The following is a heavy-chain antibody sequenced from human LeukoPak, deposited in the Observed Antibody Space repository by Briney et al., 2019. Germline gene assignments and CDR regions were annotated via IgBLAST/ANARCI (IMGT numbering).Heavy chain of an antibody. CDR1: GFTFSSYA. V-gene: IGHV3-23*01. J-gene: IGHJ6*04. CDR3: AKAAAGPYYYYGMDV. D-gene: IGHD6-13*01. Sequence: GGSLRLSCAASGFTFSSYAMSWVRQAPGKGLEWASAISGSGGSTYYADSVKGRFTISRDNSKNTLYLQMNSLRAEDTAVYYCAKAAAGPYYYYGMDVWGKGTTVTVSS. CDR2: ISGSGGST.